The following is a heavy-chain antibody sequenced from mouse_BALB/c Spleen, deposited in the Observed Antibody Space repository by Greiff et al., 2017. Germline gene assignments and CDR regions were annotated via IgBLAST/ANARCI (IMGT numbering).Heavy chain of an antibody. CDR3: ARSTTVVYFDY. Sequence: VQLQQSGAELARPGASVKMSCKASGYTFTSYTMHWVKQRPGQGLEWIGYINPSSGYTNYNQKFKDKAALTADKSSSTAYMQLSSLTAEDSAVYYCARSTTVVYFDYWGQGTTLTVSS. CDR2: INPSSGYT. V-gene: IGHV1-4*01. J-gene: IGHJ2*01. D-gene: IGHD1-1*01. CDR1: GYTFTSYT.